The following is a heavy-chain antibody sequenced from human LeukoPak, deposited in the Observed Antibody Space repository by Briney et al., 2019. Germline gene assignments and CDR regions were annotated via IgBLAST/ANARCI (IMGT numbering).Heavy chain of an antibody. J-gene: IGHJ5*02. CDR1: GGSFSGYY. CDR2: INHSGST. D-gene: IGHD3-3*01. CDR3: ARGCRYYDFWSGYYNWFDP. Sequence: SETLSLTCAVYGGSFSGYYWSWIRQPPGKGLEWIGEINHSGSTNYNPSLKSRVTISVDTSKNQFSLKLSSVTAADTAVYYCARGCRYYDFWSGYYNWFDPWGQGTLVTVSS. V-gene: IGHV4-34*01.